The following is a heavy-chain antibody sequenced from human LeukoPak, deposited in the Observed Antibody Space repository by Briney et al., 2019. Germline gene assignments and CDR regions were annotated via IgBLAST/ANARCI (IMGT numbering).Heavy chain of an antibody. V-gene: IGHV3-23*01. D-gene: IGHD5-18*01. CDR3: AKDLGPYSYGYFAY. J-gene: IGHJ4*02. CDR1: GFTFSSYA. CDR2: ISDSGGST. Sequence: PGESLRLSCAASGFTFSSYAMSWVRQAPGKGLEWVSTISDSGGSTYYADSVKGRFTISRDNSKNTLFLQMFSLRAEDTAVYYCAKDLGPYSYGYFAYWGQGTLVTVSS.